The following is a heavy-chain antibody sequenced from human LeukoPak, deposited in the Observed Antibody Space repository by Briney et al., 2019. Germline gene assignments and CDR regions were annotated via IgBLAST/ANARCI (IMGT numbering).Heavy chain of an antibody. J-gene: IGHJ4*02. CDR2: IYYSGST. CDR1: GGSISSGGYY. Sequence: SQTLSLTCTVSGGSISSGGYYCSWIRQHPGTGLECLGYIYYSGSTYYNPSLKSRVTISVDTSKNQFSLKLSSVTAADTAVYYCAREQQSLDYFDYWGQGTLVTVSS. D-gene: IGHD6-13*01. CDR3: AREQQSLDYFDY. V-gene: IGHV4-31*03.